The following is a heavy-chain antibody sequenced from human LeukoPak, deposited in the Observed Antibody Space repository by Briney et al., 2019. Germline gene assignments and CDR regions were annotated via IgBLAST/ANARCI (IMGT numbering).Heavy chain of an antibody. V-gene: IGHV3-7*01. J-gene: IGHJ4*02. D-gene: IGHD6-13*01. Sequence: GGSLRLSCAASGFTFSSSWMSWVRQAPGKGLEWVANIKQDGSEKYYVDSVKGRFTISRDNSKNTLYLQMNSLRAEDTAVYYCAKDRVLIGSSWYYFDYWGQGTLVTVSS. CDR3: AKDRVLIGSSWYYFDY. CDR2: IKQDGSEK. CDR1: GFTFSSSW.